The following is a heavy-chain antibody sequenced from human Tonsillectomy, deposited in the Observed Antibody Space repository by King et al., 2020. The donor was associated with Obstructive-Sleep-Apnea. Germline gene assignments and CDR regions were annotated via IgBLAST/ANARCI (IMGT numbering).Heavy chain of an antibody. Sequence: VQLVESGGGVVQPGRSLRLSCAASGFTFSNYGMHWVRQAPGKGLEWVAFIRYDGSNKDYGDSVKGRFTISRANSKNTQYLQMNSLRPEDTAVYYCARGSYSSGWEGDYWGQGTLVIVSS. V-gene: IGHV3-30*02. J-gene: IGHJ4*02. CDR3: ARGSYSSGWEGDY. CDR1: GFTFSNYG. CDR2: IRYDGSNK. D-gene: IGHD6-19*01.